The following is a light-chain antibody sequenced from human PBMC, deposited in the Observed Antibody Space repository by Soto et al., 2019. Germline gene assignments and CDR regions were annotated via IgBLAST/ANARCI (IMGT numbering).Light chain of an antibody. CDR1: QSSRGL. CDR3: QQRHMWPIT. CDR2: DAY. Sequence: EDVLTQSPVTRSLSPGERATLSCRASQSSRGLLAWYQQKPGQAPSLLIYDAYNRATGIPPRFSGSGSGTDFTLTISSLEPEDSAVYYCQQRHMWPITFGQGTRLEIK. V-gene: IGKV3-11*01. J-gene: IGKJ5*01.